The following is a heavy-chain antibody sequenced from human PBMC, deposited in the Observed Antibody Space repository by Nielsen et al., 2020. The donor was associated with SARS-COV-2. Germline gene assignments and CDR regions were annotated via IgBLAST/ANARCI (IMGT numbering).Heavy chain of an antibody. J-gene: IGHJ6*03. D-gene: IGHD4-23*01. CDR3: ARQPEGNDYYYYYMDV. Sequence: WIRQPPGKGLEWIGYIYYSGSTYYNPSLKSRVTISVDTSKNQFSLKLSSVTAADTAVYYCARQPEGNDYYYYYMDVWGKGTTVTVSS. V-gene: IGHV4-30-4*01. CDR2: IYYSGST.